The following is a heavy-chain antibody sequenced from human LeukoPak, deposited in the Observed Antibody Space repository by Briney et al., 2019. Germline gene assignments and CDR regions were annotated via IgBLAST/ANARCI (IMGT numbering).Heavy chain of an antibody. CDR2: ITSSGNTI. V-gene: IGHV3-48*03. Sequence: GGSLRLSCAASGFTFSSYEMNWVRQAPGKGLEWVSYITSSGNTIYYADSVKGRFTISRDNAKNSLYLQMNSLRAEDTAVYYCARLTTMTTTGGPFDYCGQGTMVTGSS. J-gene: IGHJ4*02. CDR3: ARLTTMTTTGGPFDY. D-gene: IGHD4-17*01. CDR1: GFTFSSYE.